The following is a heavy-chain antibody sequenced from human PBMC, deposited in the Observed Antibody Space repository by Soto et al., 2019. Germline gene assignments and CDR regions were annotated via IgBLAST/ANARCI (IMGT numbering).Heavy chain of an antibody. J-gene: IGHJ4*02. D-gene: IGHD3-16*01. CDR2: IYYRGST. CDR1: GGSVSSGSYY. V-gene: IGHV4-61*01. Sequence: KPSETLSLTCTVSGGSVSSGSYYWSWIRQPPGKGLGWIGYIYYRGSTNYNPSLKRRVTISVDTSKNQFSLKLSSVTAADTAVYYCARWGAAGYLFDYWGQGTLVTVSS. CDR3: ARWGAAGYLFDY.